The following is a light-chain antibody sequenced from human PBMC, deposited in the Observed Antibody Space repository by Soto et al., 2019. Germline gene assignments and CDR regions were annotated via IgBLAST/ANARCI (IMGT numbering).Light chain of an antibody. CDR1: QSVSSSQ. CDR3: QQFGSSPEYT. J-gene: IGKJ2*01. Sequence: EIVLTQSPGTLSLSPGERATLSCRASQSVSSSQLAWYQQKPGQAPRLLIYGASTTATGIPDRFSGGGSGTDFTLTISRLEPEDFAVYYCQQFGSSPEYTFGQGTMLEVK. CDR2: GAS. V-gene: IGKV3-20*01.